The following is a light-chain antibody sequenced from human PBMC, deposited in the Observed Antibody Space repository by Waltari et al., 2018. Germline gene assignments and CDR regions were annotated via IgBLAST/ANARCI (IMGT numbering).Light chain of an antibody. J-gene: IGLJ3*02. CDR3: AAWDDSLTAWV. CDR1: SSNIGSNI. Sequence: QSVLTQPPSASGTPGQRVTISCSGSSSNIGSNILNWYQQLPGTAPKLLIYTNKPRPAGVPSRVSGSKSGTSAALAISGLQSEDEADYHCAAWDDSLTAWVFGGGTKLTVL. CDR2: TNK. V-gene: IGLV1-44*01.